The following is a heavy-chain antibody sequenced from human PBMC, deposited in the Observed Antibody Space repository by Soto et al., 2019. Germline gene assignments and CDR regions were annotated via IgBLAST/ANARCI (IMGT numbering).Heavy chain of an antibody. CDR1: GFTYSKHA. D-gene: IGHD2-21*01. CDR2: ISGNGGRT. V-gene: IGHV3-23*01. CDR3: ARDADNGLVRPLYFDF. Sequence: GGSLRLSFAASGFTYSKHAMTWVRQAPGKGLEWVATISGNGGRTYYADSVKGRFIISRDNSRNLVHLQMNSLRVGDTALYPCARDADNGLVRPLYFDFWGQGAQVTVSS. J-gene: IGHJ4*02.